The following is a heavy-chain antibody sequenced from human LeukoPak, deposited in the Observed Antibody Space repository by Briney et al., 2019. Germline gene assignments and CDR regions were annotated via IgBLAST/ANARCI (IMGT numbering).Heavy chain of an antibody. D-gene: IGHD2-15*01. CDR3: ARVIVVVVAATFGPEHEYFQH. CDR2: IGTAGDT. CDR1: GFTFSSYD. V-gene: IGHV3-13*03. Sequence: PGGSLRLSCAACGFTFSSYDMHWVRQATGKGLEWVSAIGTAGDTCYPGSVKGQFTISRENAKNSLYLQMSSLRAGDTAVYYCARVIVVVVAATFGPEHEYFQHWGQGTLVTVSS. J-gene: IGHJ1*01.